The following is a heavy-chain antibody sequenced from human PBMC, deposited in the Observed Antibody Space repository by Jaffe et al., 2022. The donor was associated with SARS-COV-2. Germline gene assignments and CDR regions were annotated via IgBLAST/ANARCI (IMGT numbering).Heavy chain of an antibody. V-gene: IGHV3-21*01. J-gene: IGHJ4*02. CDR2: ISSSSSYI. D-gene: IGHD5-18*01. CDR1: GFTFSSYS. CDR3: ARAVDTAMVGIFDY. Sequence: EVQLVESGGGLVKPGGSLRLSCAASGFTFSSYSMNWVRQAPGKGLEWVSSISSSSSYIYYADSVKGRFTISRDNAKNSLYLQMNSLRAEDTAVYYCARAVDTAMVGIFDYWGQGTLVTVSS.